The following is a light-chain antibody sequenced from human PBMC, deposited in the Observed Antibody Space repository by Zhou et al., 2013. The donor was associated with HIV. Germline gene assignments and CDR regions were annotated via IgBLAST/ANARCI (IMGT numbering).Light chain of an antibody. CDR3: QQAMSFPLS. V-gene: IGKV1-12*01. Sequence: DIQMTQSPSSVSASVGDRVTITCRATQDSSSRLAWYQQKPGKVPKLLIYATSTLHSGVPSRFSGSGSGTDFTLTTSSLQPEDFATYYCQQAMSFPLSFGGGTKVEI. CDR2: ATS. CDR1: QDSSSR. J-gene: IGKJ4*01.